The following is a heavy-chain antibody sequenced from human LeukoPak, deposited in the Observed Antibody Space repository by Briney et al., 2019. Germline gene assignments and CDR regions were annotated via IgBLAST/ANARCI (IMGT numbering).Heavy chain of an antibody. J-gene: IGHJ3*02. V-gene: IGHV3-23*01. CDR1: GFTFSSYA. Sequence: GGSLRLSCAASGFTFSSYATSWVRQAPGKGLEWVSAISGSGGSTYYADSVKGRFTISRDNSKNTLYLQMNSLRAEDTAVYYCAKGVDWNPDAFDIWGQGTMVTVSS. CDR2: ISGSGGST. CDR3: AKGVDWNPDAFDI. D-gene: IGHD1-1*01.